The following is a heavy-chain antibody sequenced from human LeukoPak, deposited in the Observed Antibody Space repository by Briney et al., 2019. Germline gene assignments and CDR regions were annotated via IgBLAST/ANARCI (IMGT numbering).Heavy chain of an antibody. CDR1: GGSISSYY. Sequence: SETLSLTCTVSGGSISSYYWSWVRQPPGKGLEWIGYIYYSGSTNYKSSLKSRVTISVDTSKNQFSLKLSSVTAADTAVYYCARRGYPVYYYYMDVWGKGTTVTISS. D-gene: IGHD5-12*01. J-gene: IGHJ6*03. CDR2: IYYSGST. CDR3: ARRGYPVYYYYMDV. V-gene: IGHV4-59*01.